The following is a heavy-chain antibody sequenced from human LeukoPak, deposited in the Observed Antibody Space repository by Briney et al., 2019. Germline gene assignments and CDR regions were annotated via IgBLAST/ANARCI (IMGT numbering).Heavy chain of an antibody. Sequence: SETLSLTCTVSGGSISSYYWSWIRQPPGKGLEWIGYIYYSGSTNCNPSLKSRVTISVDTSKNQYSLKLSSVTAADTAVYYCARQDSSSWYGYYFDYWGQGTLVTVSS. J-gene: IGHJ4*02. CDR2: IYYSGST. V-gene: IGHV4-59*08. CDR3: ARQDSSSWYGYYFDY. CDR1: GGSISSYY. D-gene: IGHD6-13*01.